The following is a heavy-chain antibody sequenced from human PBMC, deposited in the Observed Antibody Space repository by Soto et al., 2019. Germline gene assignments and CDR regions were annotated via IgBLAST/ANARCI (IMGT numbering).Heavy chain of an antibody. Sequence: QVQLHESGPGLVKPSETLSLTCTVSGGSISNYYWSWIRQSPGKGLEWIGYISYIGTTNYNPSLKSRGTISVDTSKNQFSLRLTSVTAADTAVYYCVRGGGGYGNGMIDYWGQGTPVTVSP. J-gene: IGHJ4*02. CDR3: VRGGGGYGNGMIDY. V-gene: IGHV4-59*01. CDR2: ISYIGTT. D-gene: IGHD5-18*01. CDR1: GGSISNYY.